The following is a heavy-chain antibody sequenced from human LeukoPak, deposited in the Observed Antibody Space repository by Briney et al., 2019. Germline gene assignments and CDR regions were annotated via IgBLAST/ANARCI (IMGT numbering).Heavy chain of an antibody. Sequence: SETLSLTCTVSGGSISSYYGSWIRQPAGKGLEWIGRIYTSGSTNYNPSLKSRVTMSVDTSKNQFSLKLSSVTAADTAVYYCARGGGYCSSTSCYNAFDIWGQGTMVTVSS. CDR3: ARGGGYCSSTSCYNAFDI. V-gene: IGHV4-4*07. J-gene: IGHJ3*02. CDR1: GGSISSYY. D-gene: IGHD2-2*02. CDR2: IYTSGST.